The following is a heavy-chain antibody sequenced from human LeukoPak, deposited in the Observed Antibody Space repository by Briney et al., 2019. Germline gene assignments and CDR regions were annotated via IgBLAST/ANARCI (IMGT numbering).Heavy chain of an antibody. Sequence: ASMKLSCKSSGYTKYYMRWARQAPGQGLEWVGMINPGGESTRYAHKFQGRVALTRDTSTSTVYMELSRLTSEDTAVYFCTKADFDRGAFEVWGQGTMVIVSS. CDR2: INPGGEST. V-gene: IGHV1-46*01. CDR1: GYTKYY. CDR3: TKADFDRGAFEV. D-gene: IGHD3-9*01. J-gene: IGHJ3*01.